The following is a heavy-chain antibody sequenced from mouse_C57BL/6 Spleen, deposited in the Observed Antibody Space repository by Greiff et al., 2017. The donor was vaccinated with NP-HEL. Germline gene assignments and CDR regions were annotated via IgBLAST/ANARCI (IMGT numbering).Heavy chain of an antibody. CDR1: GFTFSDYG. Sequence: EVKLMESGGGLVQPGGSLKLSCAASGFTFSDYGMAWVRQAPRKGPEWVAFISNLAYSIYYADTVTGRFTISRENAKNTLYLEMSSLRSEDTAMYYCARRGTVVATGDAMDYWGQGTSVTVSS. CDR2: ISNLAYSI. V-gene: IGHV5-15*01. CDR3: ARRGTVVATGDAMDY. D-gene: IGHD1-1*01. J-gene: IGHJ4*01.